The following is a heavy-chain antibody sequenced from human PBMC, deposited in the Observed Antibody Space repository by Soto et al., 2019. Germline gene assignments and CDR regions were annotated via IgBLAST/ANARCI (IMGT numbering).Heavy chain of an antibody. D-gene: IGHD6-13*01. Sequence: QVQLVQSGAEVKKPGSSVKVSCKASGGTFSSYAISWVRQAPGQGLEWMGGIIPIFGTANYAQKFQGRVTITADKSTSTAYMELSSLRSEDTAVYYCARDAPSMAAAGRGWFDPWGQGTLVTVSS. CDR3: ARDAPSMAAAGRGWFDP. V-gene: IGHV1-69*06. CDR1: GGTFSSYA. CDR2: IIPIFGTA. J-gene: IGHJ5*02.